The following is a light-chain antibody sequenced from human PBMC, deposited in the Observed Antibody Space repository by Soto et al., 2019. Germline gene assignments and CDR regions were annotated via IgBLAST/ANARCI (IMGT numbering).Light chain of an antibody. Sequence: QSALTQPASVSGSLGQSITISCTRPSSDVWSFNFVSWYQQHPDTAPQVLIYEVTKRPPGVSNRYSGSKSGNTASLTSCGLQADDEADYYCCSDAGSSSYVFGTGTKLTVL. CDR3: CSDAGSSSYV. V-gene: IGLV2-23*02. J-gene: IGLJ1*01. CDR1: SSDVWSFNF. CDR2: EVT.